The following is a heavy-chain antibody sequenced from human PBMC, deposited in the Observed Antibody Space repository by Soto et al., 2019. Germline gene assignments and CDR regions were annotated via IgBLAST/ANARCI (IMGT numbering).Heavy chain of an antibody. Sequence: ASVKVSCKASGGTFSSYAISWVRQAPGQGLEWMGGIIPIFGTANYAQKFQGRVTITADESTSTANMELTSLRSEDTAVYYCARSSGPEAFDIWGQGTMVTVSS. V-gene: IGHV1-69*13. CDR1: GGTFSSYA. J-gene: IGHJ3*02. CDR2: IIPIFGTA. CDR3: ARSSGPEAFDI.